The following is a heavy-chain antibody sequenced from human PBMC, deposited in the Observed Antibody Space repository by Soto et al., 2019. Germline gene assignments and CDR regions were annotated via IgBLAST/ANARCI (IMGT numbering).Heavy chain of an antibody. J-gene: IGHJ4*02. D-gene: IGHD2-2*01. CDR2: VNHSGTT. V-gene: IGHV4-34*01. Sequence: QVQLQQWGAGLLKPSETLSLTCAVYGGSFTGYSWPWIRQSPERGLEWIGEVNHSGTTYYNPSLKTRVTISVHTPKNQFSLKMSSVTAADTAVYYCARGIGYCSSINCYSSRRLRFDSWGQGTLVTVSS. CDR3: ARGIGYCSSINCYSSRRLRFDS. CDR1: GGSFTGYS.